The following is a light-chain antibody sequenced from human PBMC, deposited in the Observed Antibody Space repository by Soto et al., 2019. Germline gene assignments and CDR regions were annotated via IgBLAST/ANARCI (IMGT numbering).Light chain of an antibody. CDR2: GNS. Sequence: QSVLTQPPSVSGAPGQRVTISCTGSSSNIGAGYDVHWYQQLPGTAPKLLIYGNSNRPSGVPDRFSGSKSGTSASLAITGLQAEDEADYYCQSYDSSLSGWLFAGGTTPTVL. J-gene: IGLJ3*02. CDR3: QSYDSSLSGWL. CDR1: SSNIGAGYD. V-gene: IGLV1-40*01.